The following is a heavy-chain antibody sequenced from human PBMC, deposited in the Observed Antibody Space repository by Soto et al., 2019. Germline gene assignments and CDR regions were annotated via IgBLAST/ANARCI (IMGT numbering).Heavy chain of an antibody. CDR1: GFTFSSYA. CDR2: ISGSGGST. J-gene: IGHJ4*02. Sequence: GGSLRLSCAASGFTFSSYAMSWVRQAPGKGLEWVSAISGSGGSTYYADSVKGRFTISRDNSKNTLYLQMNSLRAEDTAVYYCAKDPNVLLWFGEFDYWGQGTLVTVSS. CDR3: AKDPNVLLWFGEFDY. V-gene: IGHV3-23*01. D-gene: IGHD3-10*01.